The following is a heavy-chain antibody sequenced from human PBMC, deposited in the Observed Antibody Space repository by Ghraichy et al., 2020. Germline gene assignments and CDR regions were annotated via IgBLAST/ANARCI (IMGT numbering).Heavy chain of an antibody. J-gene: IGHJ4*02. CDR1: GFTLSEYW. V-gene: IGHV3-7*01. CDR2: INRDGSVK. Sequence: GSLRLSCAASGFTLSEYWMTWVRQAPGKGLEWVANINRDGSVKNYVDSVKGRFTISRDNAENSLYLQMNGLRDEDTATYYCVRDFTATVLGLYVDRLDYGGQGTLVTVSP. D-gene: IGHD2-15*01. CDR3: VRDFTATVLGLYVDRLDY.